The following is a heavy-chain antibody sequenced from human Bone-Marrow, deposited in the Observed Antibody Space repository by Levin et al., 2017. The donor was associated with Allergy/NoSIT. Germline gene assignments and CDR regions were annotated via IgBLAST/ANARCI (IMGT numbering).Heavy chain of an antibody. CDR2: INPSGGST. CDR1: GYTFTSYY. CDR3: ARLREIRTASFDY. J-gene: IGHJ4*02. D-gene: IGHD6-25*01. V-gene: IGHV1-46*01. Sequence: GESLKISCKASGYTFTSYYMHWVRQAPGQGLEWMGIINPSGGSTSYAQKFQGRVTMTRDTSTSTVYMELSSLRSEDTAVYYCARLREIRTASFDYWGQGTLVTVSS.